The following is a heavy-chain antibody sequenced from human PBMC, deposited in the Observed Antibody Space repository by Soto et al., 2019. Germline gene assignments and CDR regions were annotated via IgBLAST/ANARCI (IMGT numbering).Heavy chain of an antibody. Sequence: TSETLSLTCAVSGGSISSGGYSWSWIRQPPGKGLEWIGYIYHSGSTYYNPSLKSRVTISVDRSKNQFSLKLSSVTAADTAVYYCARHYYYDSSGETDAFDIWGQGTMVTVS. D-gene: IGHD3-22*01. CDR1: GGSISSGGYS. V-gene: IGHV4-30-2*01. CDR3: ARHYYYDSSGETDAFDI. CDR2: IYHSGST. J-gene: IGHJ3*02.